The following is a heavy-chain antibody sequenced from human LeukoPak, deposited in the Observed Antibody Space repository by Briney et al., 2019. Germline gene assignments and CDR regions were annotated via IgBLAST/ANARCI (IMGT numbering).Heavy chain of an antibody. V-gene: IGHV4-39*01. CDR2: IYYSGST. CDR3: ARRARYYDILTGPNDY. D-gene: IGHD3-9*01. CDR1: GGSLSTSSYY. J-gene: IGHJ4*02. Sequence: SETLSLTCTVSGGSLSTSSYYSGWIRPPPGKGLGWVVGIYYSGSTYYTPSLKSRVTISVDTSKNQFSLKLSSVTAADTAVYYCARRARYYDILTGPNDYWGQGTLVTVSS.